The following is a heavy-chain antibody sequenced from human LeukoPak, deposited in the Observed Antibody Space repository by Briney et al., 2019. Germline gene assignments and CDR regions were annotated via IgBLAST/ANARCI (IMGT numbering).Heavy chain of an antibody. V-gene: IGHV3-7*01. CDR2: IKQDGSEK. CDR1: GFIVSSYW. D-gene: IGHD3-22*01. Sequence: GGSLRLSCAASGFIVSSYWMSWVRQAPGKGLEWVANIKQDGSEKYYVDSVKGRFTISRDNAKNSLYLQMNSLRAEDTALYYCAREVSEGFDFWGQGTLVTVSS. J-gene: IGHJ4*02. CDR3: AREVSEGFDF.